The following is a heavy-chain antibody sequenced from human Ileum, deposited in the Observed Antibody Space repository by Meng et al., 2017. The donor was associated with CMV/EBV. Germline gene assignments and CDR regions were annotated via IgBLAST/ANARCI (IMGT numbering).Heavy chain of an antibody. Sequence: EVQLVESGGGVVQPGGSLRLSCVVSGFTFSNSWMHWVRQVPGKGLVWVSYTTGDGSRTAYADSVEGRFTISRDTAENTLYLQMNSLRADDTAVYYCAVDIMPVGGTLDFWGQGALVTVSS. CDR2: TTGDGSRT. CDR1: GFTFSNSW. V-gene: IGHV3-74*01. D-gene: IGHD6-19*01. CDR3: AVDIMPVGGTLDF. J-gene: IGHJ4*02.